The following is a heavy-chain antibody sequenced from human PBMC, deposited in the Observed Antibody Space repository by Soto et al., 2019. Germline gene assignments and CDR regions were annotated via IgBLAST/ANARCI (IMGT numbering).Heavy chain of an antibody. CDR1: GYTFSRHG. CDR3: ARGADDFSSAYYYEY. D-gene: IGHD3-3*01. J-gene: IGHJ4*02. CDR2: SGNT. Sequence: QVQLVQSGAEVKKPGASVTVSCKASGYTFSRHGISWVRQAPGQGLEWMAWSGNTNYAQKFQGRLTLTTNPSTSTAYMGRRNLRSDDTAVYYCARGADDFSSAYYYEYWGQGTLVTVSS. V-gene: IGHV1-18*04.